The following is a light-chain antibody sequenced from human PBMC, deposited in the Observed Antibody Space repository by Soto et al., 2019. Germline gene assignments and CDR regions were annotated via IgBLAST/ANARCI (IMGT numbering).Light chain of an antibody. J-gene: IGKJ5*01. CDR1: QGIRND. CDR3: QLSHTTLT. Sequence: SASVRASVPIIYRASQGIRNDLGWYQQKPGKAPKLLIYAASSLQSGVPSRFSGSGSGADFTLTISSLQPEDSATYYCQLSHTTLTFGQGTLLEIK. CDR2: AAS. V-gene: IGKV1-6*01.